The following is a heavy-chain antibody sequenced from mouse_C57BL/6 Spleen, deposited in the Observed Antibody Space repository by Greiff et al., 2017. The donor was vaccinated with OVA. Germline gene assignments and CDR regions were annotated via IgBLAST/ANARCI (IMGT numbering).Heavy chain of an antibody. CDR3: ARSTPYYFDY. CDR1: GYAFTNYL. CDR2: INPGSGGT. Sequence: VQRVESGAELVRPGTSVKVSCKASGYAFTNYLIEWVKQRPGQGLEWIGVINPGSGGTNYNEKFKGKATLTADKSSSTAYMQLSSLTSEDSAVYFCARSTPYYFDYWGQGTTLTVSS. V-gene: IGHV1-54*01. J-gene: IGHJ2*01.